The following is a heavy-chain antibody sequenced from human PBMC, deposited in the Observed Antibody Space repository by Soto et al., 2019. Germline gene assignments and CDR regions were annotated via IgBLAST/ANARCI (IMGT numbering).Heavy chain of an antibody. Sequence: QVQLVQSGGGVVQPGRSLRLSCVASGFTLTRYAIHWVRQAPGKGLEWVAVISYDGTNIYYADSVKGRFSISRDISKNTLYLQMNSLRVEDTAVYYCATDPRFNVLVATPNDAFEIWGQGTMVTVSS. D-gene: IGHD2-21*02. CDR1: GFTLTRYA. CDR3: ATDPRFNVLVATPNDAFEI. V-gene: IGHV3-30-3*01. J-gene: IGHJ3*02. CDR2: ISYDGTNI.